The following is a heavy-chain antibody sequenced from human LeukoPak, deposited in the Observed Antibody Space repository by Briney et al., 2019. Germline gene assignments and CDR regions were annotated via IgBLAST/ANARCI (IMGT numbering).Heavy chain of an antibody. CDR3: ARELRSIAVAGTKGIDAFDI. CDR2: ITSSSSYT. V-gene: IGHV3-11*06. D-gene: IGHD6-19*01. CDR1: GFTFSDYY. J-gene: IGHJ3*02. Sequence: PGGSLRLSCAASGFTFSDYYMSWIRQAPGKGLEWVSYITSSSSYTNYADSVKGRFTISRDNAKNSLYLQMNSLRAEDTAVYYCARELRSIAVAGTKGIDAFDIWGQGTMVTVSS.